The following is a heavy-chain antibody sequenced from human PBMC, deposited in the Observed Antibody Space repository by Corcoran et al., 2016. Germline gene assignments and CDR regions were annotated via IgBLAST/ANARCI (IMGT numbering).Heavy chain of an antibody. J-gene: IGHJ3*02. CDR2: IDWDDDK. V-gene: IGHV2-70*01. CDR1: GFSLSTSGLC. D-gene: IGHD3-10*01. Sequence: QVTLRESGPALVKPTQTLTLTCTFSGFSLSTSGLCVSWIRQPPGKALEWLALIDWDDDKYYSTSLKTRLTISKDTSKNQVVLTMTNMDPVDTATYYCVRIRFGEPDDAFDICGQGTMVTVSS. CDR3: VRIRFGEPDDAFDI.